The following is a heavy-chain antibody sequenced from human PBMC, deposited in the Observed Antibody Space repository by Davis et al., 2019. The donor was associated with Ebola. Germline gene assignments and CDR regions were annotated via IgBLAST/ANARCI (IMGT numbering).Heavy chain of an antibody. J-gene: IGHJ6*02. CDR1: GYTFTSSA. D-gene: IGHD4-23*01. CDR2: INAGNGNT. CDR3: ARGPGKNSYYDGMDV. Sequence: SVPVSCMASGYTFTSSAPHRVRHAPGHTLEWMGWINAGNGNTKYSQKFQGRVTITRDTSASTAYMELSSLRFEDTAVYYCARGPGKNSYYDGMDVWGQGTTVTVSS. V-gene: IGHV1-3*01.